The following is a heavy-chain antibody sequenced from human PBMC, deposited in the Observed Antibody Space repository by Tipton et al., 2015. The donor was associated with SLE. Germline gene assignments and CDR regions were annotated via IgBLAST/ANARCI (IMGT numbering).Heavy chain of an antibody. V-gene: IGHV3-23*01. Sequence: SLRLSCAASGFTFSSYAMSWVRQAPGKGLEWVSAISGSGGSTYYADSVKGRFTISRDNSKNTLYLHMSSLRAEDTATYYCAREDWDRGVDYWGQGTLVTVSS. CDR3: AREDWDRGVDY. D-gene: IGHD1/OR15-1a*01. J-gene: IGHJ4*02. CDR2: ISGSGGST. CDR1: GFTFSSYA.